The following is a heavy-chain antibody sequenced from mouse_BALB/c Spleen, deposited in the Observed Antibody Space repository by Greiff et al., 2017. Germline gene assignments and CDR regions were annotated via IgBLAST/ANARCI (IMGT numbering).Heavy chain of an antibody. CDR2: ISYSGST. V-gene: IGHV3-2*02. D-gene: IGHD1-2*01. CDR1: GYSITSDYA. Sequence: EVQLVESGPGLVKPSQSLSLTCTVTGYSITSDYAWNWIRQFPGNKLEWMGYISYSGSTSYNPSLKSRISITRDTSKNQFFLQLNSVTTEDTATYYCAHTATGYFDYWGQGTTLTVSS. J-gene: IGHJ2*01. CDR3: AHTATGYFDY.